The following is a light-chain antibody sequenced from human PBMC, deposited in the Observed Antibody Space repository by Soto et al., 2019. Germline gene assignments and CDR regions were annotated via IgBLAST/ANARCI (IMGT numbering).Light chain of an antibody. Sequence: EIVMTQSPATLSVFPGERATLSCRASQSVSSNLAWYQQKPGQGPRLVIYGASTRATGVPATFSGSGSGTELTLTISSLQSEDFAVYYCQQYNNWPLTFGGGTKVEIK. V-gene: IGKV3D-15*01. CDR1: QSVSSN. CDR2: GAS. J-gene: IGKJ4*01. CDR3: QQYNNWPLT.